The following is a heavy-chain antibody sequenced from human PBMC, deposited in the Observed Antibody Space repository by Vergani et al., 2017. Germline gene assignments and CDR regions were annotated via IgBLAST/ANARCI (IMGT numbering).Heavy chain of an antibody. J-gene: IGHJ4*02. CDR3: ARVGYSNSWSLDY. D-gene: IGHD6-13*01. Sequence: VQLVESGGGLVKPGGSLRLSCAASGFTFSDYYMSWIRQAPGKGLEWVANIRQDGGEEYCVDSVKGRFTISRDNAKNSLYLQMNNLRVEDTAVYYCARVGYSNSWSLDYWGQGTLVTVSS. CDR2: IRQDGGEE. CDR1: GFTFSDYY. V-gene: IGHV3-7*01.